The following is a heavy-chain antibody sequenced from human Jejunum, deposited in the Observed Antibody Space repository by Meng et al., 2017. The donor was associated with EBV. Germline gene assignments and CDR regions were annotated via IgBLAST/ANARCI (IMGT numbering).Heavy chain of an antibody. CDR1: GFATRTSGWV. CDR2: IYWDENK. J-gene: IGHJ4*02. V-gene: IGHV2-5*02. Sequence: QNSLKGSGPRLVKPKDALTLTCPAHGFATRTSGWVVGWIRQPPGKALEWLAHIYWDENKRYSTSLRSRLSIMKDTSKSQVVLTMTNMDPVDTATYYCARRYGDYVRYFDSWGQGILVTVSS. CDR3: ARRYGDYVRYFDS. D-gene: IGHD4-17*01.